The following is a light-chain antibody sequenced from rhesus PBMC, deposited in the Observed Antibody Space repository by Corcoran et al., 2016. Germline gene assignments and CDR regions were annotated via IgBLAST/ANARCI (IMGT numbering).Light chain of an antibody. V-gene: IGKV2-64*02. CDR2: KVS. Sequence: DVVLTQSPLSLPITPGQPASISCRSSQSLVHSDGNTYLTWYQHKPGQPPRLLIYKVSNRYSGGPDRFSGSWAGTDVILKISRVEAEDIGVYYCGQALEFPCTFGPGTKLDIK. J-gene: IGKJ3*01. CDR3: GQALEFPCT. CDR1: QSLVHSDGNTY.